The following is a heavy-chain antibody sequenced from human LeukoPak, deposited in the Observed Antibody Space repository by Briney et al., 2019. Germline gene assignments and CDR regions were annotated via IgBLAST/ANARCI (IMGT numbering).Heavy chain of an antibody. Sequence: GASLRLSCAASGFTFNSYGMSWVRQAPGKGLEWVSASSGGGGGTYYADSVKGRFTISRDNSKNTLYLQMISLRAEDTAVYYCAKAVVGVAAIAYWGQGTLVTVSS. J-gene: IGHJ4*02. V-gene: IGHV3-23*01. CDR1: GFTFNSYG. D-gene: IGHD2-15*01. CDR3: AKAVVGVAAIAY. CDR2: SSGGGGGT.